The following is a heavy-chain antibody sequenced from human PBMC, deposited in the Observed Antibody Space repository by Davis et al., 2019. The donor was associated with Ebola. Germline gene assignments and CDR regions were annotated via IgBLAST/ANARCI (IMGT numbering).Heavy chain of an antibody. V-gene: IGHV3-21*01. D-gene: IGHD2-21*01. Sequence: GESLKISCTASGFTFGDYAMSWARQAPGKGLEWVSSISSSSSYIYYADSVKVRFTISRDNAKNSLYLQMNSLRAEDTAVYYCARDLDGRDVLFPNDAFDIWGQGTMVTVSS. J-gene: IGHJ3*02. CDR2: ISSSSSYI. CDR3: ARDLDGRDVLFPNDAFDI. CDR1: GFTFGDYA.